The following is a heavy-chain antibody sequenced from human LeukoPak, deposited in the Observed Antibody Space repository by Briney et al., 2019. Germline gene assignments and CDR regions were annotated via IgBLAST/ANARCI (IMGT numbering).Heavy chain of an antibody. D-gene: IGHD3-16*02. CDR3: ARARVIPASFDD. V-gene: IGHV4-61*02. CDR2: IYTSGRT. Sequence: SQALSLTCTVSGVSITFGSYYWTWIRQPAGKGLECSGRIYTSGRTFYNPSLKSRVTISMDTSMNQFSLRLNSVTAADTAVYYCARARVIPASFDDWGQGALVTVSS. J-gene: IGHJ4*02. CDR1: GVSITFGSYY.